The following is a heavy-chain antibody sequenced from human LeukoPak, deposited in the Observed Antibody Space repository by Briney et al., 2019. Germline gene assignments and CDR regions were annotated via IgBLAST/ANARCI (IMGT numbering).Heavy chain of an antibody. CDR3: ARESLGGSFAY. CDR1: GFTFSTYA. D-gene: IGHD3-3*01. V-gene: IGHV3-23*01. Sequence: GGSLRLSCAASGFTFSTYAMTWVRQAPGKGLEWVSTFSRTAGNTYYADSVKGRFTISRDTSKNTLYVQMNSLRAEDTAVYYCARESLGGSFAYWGQGTLVTVSS. J-gene: IGHJ4*02. CDR2: FSRTAGNT.